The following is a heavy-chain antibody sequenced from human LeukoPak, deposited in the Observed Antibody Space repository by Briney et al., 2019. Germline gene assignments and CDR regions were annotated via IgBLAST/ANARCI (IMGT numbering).Heavy chain of an antibody. Sequence: GGSLRLSCAASGFTFSGYAMSWVRQAPGKGLEWVSAISGSGGSTYYAASVKGRFTISRDNSKNTLYLQMNSLRAEDTAVYYCAKDGSRAYSKEEYYFDYWGQGTLVTVSS. CDR1: GFTFSGYA. V-gene: IGHV3-23*01. CDR3: AKDGSRAYSKEEYYFDY. D-gene: IGHD6-13*01. J-gene: IGHJ4*02. CDR2: ISGSGGST.